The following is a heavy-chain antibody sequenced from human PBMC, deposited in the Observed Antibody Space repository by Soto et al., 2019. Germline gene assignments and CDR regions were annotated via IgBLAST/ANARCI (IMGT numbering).Heavy chain of an antibody. CDR1: GFSLSNARMG. CDR3: ARRLRYDFWSGYYSNWYFVL. CDR2: IFSNDEK. D-gene: IGHD3-3*01. Sequence: QVTLKESGPVLVKPTETLTLTCTVSGFSLSNARMGVSWIRQPPGKALEWLAHIFSNDEKSYSTSLKSRLTISKQTSKSQVLLTMTNMDPVAPATYYRARRLRYDFWSGYYSNWYFVLWGRGTLVTVSS. V-gene: IGHV2-26*01. J-gene: IGHJ2*01.